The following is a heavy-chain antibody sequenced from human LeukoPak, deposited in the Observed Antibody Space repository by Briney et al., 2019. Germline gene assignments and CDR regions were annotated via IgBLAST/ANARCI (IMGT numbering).Heavy chain of an antibody. V-gene: IGHV3-53*01. J-gene: IGHJ4*02. CDR2: IYSGGST. CDR1: GFIVSGDF. CDR3: ARERGRGRDSPWFDY. Sequence: GGSLRLSCAASGFIVSGDFMSWVRQAPGKGLEWVSVIYSGGSTYYADSVKGRFTISRDNSKNTLDLQMTGLRAEDTAVYYCARERGRGRDSPWFDYWGQGTLVTVSS. D-gene: IGHD1-26*01.